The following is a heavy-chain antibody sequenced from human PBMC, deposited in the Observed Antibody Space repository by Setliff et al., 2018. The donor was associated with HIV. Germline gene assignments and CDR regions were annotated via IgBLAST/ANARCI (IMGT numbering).Heavy chain of an antibody. D-gene: IGHD2-15*01. CDR1: GASISSGDYW. V-gene: IGHV4-39*01. Sequence: ETLSLTCTVSGASISSGDYWWAWIRQSPGKGLEWFGTINHSGVTFYNPSLKSRITISVDTSKNQFSLKLTSVTAADTALYYCARQRGNNYWAFDSWGQGTLVTVSS. CDR3: ARQRGNNYWAFDS. CDR2: INHSGVT. J-gene: IGHJ4*02.